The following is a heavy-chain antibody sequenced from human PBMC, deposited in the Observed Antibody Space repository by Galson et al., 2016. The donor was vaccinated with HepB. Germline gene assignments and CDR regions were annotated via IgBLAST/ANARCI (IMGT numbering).Heavy chain of an antibody. CDR1: GGSLKSNTSY. CDR2: IYYLGNT. J-gene: IGHJ5*01. CDR3: ARLLRIDCTANSCYSGWFDP. V-gene: IGHV4-39*02. Sequence: ETLSLTCTVSGGSLKSNTSYWSWIRQPPGRGLEWIGTIYYLGNTYYNPSLSSRLTMSLDKSNNNFSLKLTSVTAADTAVYFCARLLRIDCTANSCYSGWFDPWGRGTLVSVSS. D-gene: IGHD2-15*01.